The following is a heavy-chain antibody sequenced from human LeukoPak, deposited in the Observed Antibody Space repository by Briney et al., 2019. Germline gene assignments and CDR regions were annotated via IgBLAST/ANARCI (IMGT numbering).Heavy chain of an antibody. CDR1: GLTVSSTY. D-gene: IGHD3-3*01. Sequence: GGSLRLSCAASGLTVSSTYMSWVRQTPGKGLEWVSVIYSGGSTYYADSVKGKFTISRDNSKNTLYLQMNSLRAEDTAVYYCARDLLEWYFDYWGQGTLVTVSS. V-gene: IGHV3-66*01. CDR3: ARDLLEWYFDY. CDR2: IYSGGST. J-gene: IGHJ4*02.